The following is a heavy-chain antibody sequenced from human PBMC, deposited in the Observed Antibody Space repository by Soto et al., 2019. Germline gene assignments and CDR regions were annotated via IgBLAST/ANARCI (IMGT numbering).Heavy chain of an antibody. CDR2: IIPFFGTA. Sequence: QVQLVQSGAEVKKTGSSVKVSCKASGGNFNTFGFNWVRQAPGQGLEWMGGIIPFFGTAKYSQKFEDKITITADESTNTVYMDLRSLTFEDTAIYYCARSAPMEAGDKYYYDFWGQGALITVSS. J-gene: IGHJ4*02. V-gene: IGHV1-69*01. CDR1: GGNFNTFG. CDR3: ARSAPMEAGDKYYYDF. D-gene: IGHD3-16*01.